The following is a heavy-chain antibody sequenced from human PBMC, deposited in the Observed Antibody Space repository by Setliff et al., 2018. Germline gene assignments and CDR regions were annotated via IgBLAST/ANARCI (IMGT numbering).Heavy chain of an antibody. CDR3: ARVSGMGSPPYYYYYYGMDV. V-gene: IGHV4-31*03. Sequence: PSETLSLTCTVSGGSISSGGYYWSWIRQHPGKGLEWSGYIYYSGSTYYNPSLKSRVTISVDTSKNQFSLKLSSVTAADTAVYYCARVSGMGSPPYYYYYYGMDVWGQGTTVTVSS. CDR2: IYYSGST. D-gene: IGHD6-25*01. J-gene: IGHJ6*02. CDR1: GGSISSGGYY.